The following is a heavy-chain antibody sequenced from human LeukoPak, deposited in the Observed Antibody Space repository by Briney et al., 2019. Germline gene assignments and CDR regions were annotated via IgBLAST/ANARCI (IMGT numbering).Heavy chain of an antibody. D-gene: IGHD6-19*01. Sequence: PGGSLRLSCAASGFAFSFYAMSWLRQPPGKGLVWVSTINANSGTTSYAASVRGRFTISRDNSKNTLYLQVNTLRADDTATYYCAKPISGGLAVTADWFHPWGQGTLVVVSS. J-gene: IGHJ5*01. CDR3: AKPISGGLAVTADWFHP. CDR1: GFAFSFYA. V-gene: IGHV3-23*01. CDR2: INANSGTT.